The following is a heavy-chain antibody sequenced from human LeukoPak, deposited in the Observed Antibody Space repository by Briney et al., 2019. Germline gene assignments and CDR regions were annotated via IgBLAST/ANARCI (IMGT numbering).Heavy chain of an antibody. CDR1: GGSFSGYY. CDR3: ARVGIMITFGGVIVTNWFDP. CDR2: INHSGST. D-gene: IGHD3-16*02. V-gene: IGHV4-34*01. J-gene: IGHJ5*02. Sequence: SETLSLTCAVYGGSFSGYYWSWTRQPPGKGLEWIGEINHSGSTNYNPSLKSRVTISVDTSKNQFSLKLSSVTAADTAVYYCARVGIMITFGGVIVTNWFDPWGQGTLVTVSS.